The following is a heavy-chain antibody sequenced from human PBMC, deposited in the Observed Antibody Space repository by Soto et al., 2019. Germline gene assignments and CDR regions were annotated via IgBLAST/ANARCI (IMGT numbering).Heavy chain of an antibody. V-gene: IGHV3-66*01. CDR3: ARDRGYR. CDR1: GFSVSNNY. D-gene: IGHD5-12*01. Sequence: QLVESGGGLVQPGGSLRLSCAASGFSVSNNYMKWVRQAPGKGLEWVSLIYSGGSTYDADSVKGRFTISRDNSKNTLFIQMNRLRVEDTAVYYCARDRGYRWGQGTMVTVSS. CDR2: IYSGGST. J-gene: IGHJ3*01.